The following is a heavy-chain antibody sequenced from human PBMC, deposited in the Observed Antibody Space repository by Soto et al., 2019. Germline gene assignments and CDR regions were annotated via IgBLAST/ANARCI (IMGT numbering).Heavy chain of an antibody. J-gene: IGHJ5*02. V-gene: IGHV3-23*01. CDR3: SKGEMSTIRNSFDP. CDR2: LSRSGGAT. D-gene: IGHD1-7*01. CDR1: GFNTRFYS. Sequence: PXESLRLSCTASGFNTRFYSMSWVRQTPGKGLEWVAALSRSGGATYYADSVRGRFTISRDASKDTLFLQMSNLRAEDTALYYCSKGEMSTIRNSFDPWGQGTLVTVSS.